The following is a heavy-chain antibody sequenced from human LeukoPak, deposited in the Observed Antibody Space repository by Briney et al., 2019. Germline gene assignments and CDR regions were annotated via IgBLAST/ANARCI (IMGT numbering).Heavy chain of an antibody. CDR1: GGSISSYY. Sequence: TSETLSLTCTVSGGSISSYYWSWIRQPPGKGLEWIGYIYYSGSTNYNPSLKSRVTMSVDTSKNQFSLTLSSVTAADTAVYYCARAFVRGVSSYYFYMDVWGKGATVTISS. CDR2: IYYSGST. V-gene: IGHV4-59*01. CDR3: ARAFVRGVSSYYFYMDV. D-gene: IGHD3-10*01. J-gene: IGHJ6*03.